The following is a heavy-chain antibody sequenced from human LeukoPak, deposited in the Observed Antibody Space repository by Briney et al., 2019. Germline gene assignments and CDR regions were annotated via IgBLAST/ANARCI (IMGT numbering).Heavy chain of an antibody. CDR1: GGPISSYY. J-gene: IGHJ4*02. D-gene: IGHD3-16*01. Sequence: PSETLSLTCSVSGGPISSYYWSWIRQPPGKGLEWIGYIYYGGSTNYNPSLKSRVSISVDTSRARFSLKLRSMTAADTAVYYCARINYYDPGRYAEVDSWGQGTLVTVSS. CDR3: ARINYYDPGRYAEVDS. CDR2: IYYGGST. V-gene: IGHV4-59*01.